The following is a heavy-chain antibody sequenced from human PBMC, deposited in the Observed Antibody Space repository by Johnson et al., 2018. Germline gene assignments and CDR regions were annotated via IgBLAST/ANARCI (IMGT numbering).Heavy chain of an antibody. J-gene: IGHJ4*02. Sequence: QVQLVQSGGGVVQPGRSLRLSCAASGFTFSSYGMHWVRQAPGKGLEWVAVISYDGSNKYYADSVKGRFTISRDNSKNTLYLQMTSLRVEETAVYFCARDRAAVATNFDYWGQGTLVTVSS. CDR2: ISYDGSNK. D-gene: IGHD5-12*01. CDR3: ARDRAAVATNFDY. V-gene: IGHV3-30*03. CDR1: GFTFSSYG.